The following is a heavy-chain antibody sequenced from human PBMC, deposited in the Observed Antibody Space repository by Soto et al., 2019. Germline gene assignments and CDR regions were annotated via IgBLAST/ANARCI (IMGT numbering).Heavy chain of an antibody. V-gene: IGHV3-66*01. J-gene: IGHJ4*01. Sequence: PGGSLRLSCAASGLTGRSCYMSWVRQVPGKGLEWVSIIYSDDYTYYAASVKGRFTISRDNSRNTLYLQMSSLRAEDTAVYYCAKRGYCPSTTCFDYWGQGTLVTVSS. CDR2: IYSDDYT. D-gene: IGHD2-2*01. CDR1: GLTGRSCY. CDR3: AKRGYCPSTTCFDY.